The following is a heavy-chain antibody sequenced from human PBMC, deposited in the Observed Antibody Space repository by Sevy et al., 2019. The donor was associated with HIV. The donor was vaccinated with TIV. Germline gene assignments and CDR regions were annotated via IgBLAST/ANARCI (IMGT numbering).Heavy chain of an antibody. CDR3: AGRVTSDSFDI. V-gene: IGHV3-66*02. J-gene: IGHJ3*02. D-gene: IGHD5-18*01. CDR1: GFTVSDNY. Sequence: GGSLRLSCAASGFTVSDNYMSWVRQAPGMGLEWVSLIYSGGSTYYADSVKGRFTISRDNSKNTLYLKMDSLRAEDTAVYYCAGRVTSDSFDIWGQGTMVTVSS. CDR2: IYSGGST.